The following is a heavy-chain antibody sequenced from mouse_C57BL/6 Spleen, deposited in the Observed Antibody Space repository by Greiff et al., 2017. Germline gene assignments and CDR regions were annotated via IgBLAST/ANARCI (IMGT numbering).Heavy chain of an antibody. CDR2: IYPGSGNT. V-gene: IGHV1-76*01. Sequence: VKLQESGAELVRPGASVKLSCKASGYTFTDYYINWVQQRPGQGLEWIARIYPGSGNTYYNEKFKGKATLTAEKSSSTAYMQLSSLTSEDSAVYFCAREDYGSSFAYWGQGTLGTVSA. CDR3: AREDYGSSFAY. J-gene: IGHJ3*01. D-gene: IGHD1-1*01. CDR1: GYTFTDYY.